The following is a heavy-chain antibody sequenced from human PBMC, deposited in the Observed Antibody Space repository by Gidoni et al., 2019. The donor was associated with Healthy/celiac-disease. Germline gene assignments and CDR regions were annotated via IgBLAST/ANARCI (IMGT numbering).Heavy chain of an antibody. CDR3: AKDKARPRPGIAARTVPAKNYGMDV. J-gene: IGHJ6*02. CDR2: ISYDGSNK. D-gene: IGHD6-6*01. CDR1: GFTFSSYG. V-gene: IGHV3-30*18. Sequence: QVQLVESGGGVVQPGWSLRLSCAASGFTFSSYGMPWVRQAPGKGLAWVAVISYDGSNKSYADSVKGQFTISRDNSKNTLYLQMNSLRAEDTAVYYCAKDKARPRPGIAARTVPAKNYGMDVWGQGTTVTVSS.